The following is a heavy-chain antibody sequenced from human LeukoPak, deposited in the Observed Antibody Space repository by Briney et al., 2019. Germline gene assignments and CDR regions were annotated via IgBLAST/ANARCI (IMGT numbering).Heavy chain of an antibody. V-gene: IGHV3-30*18. J-gene: IGHJ4*02. CDR3: AKDKQLVFDY. Sequence: GGSLRLSCAASGFTFSSYGMHWVRQAPGKGLEWVAVISYDGSNKYYADSVKGRFTISRDNSKSTLYLQMNCLRAEDTAVYYCAKDKQLVFDYWGQGTLVTVSS. D-gene: IGHD6-13*01. CDR1: GFTFSSYG. CDR2: ISYDGSNK.